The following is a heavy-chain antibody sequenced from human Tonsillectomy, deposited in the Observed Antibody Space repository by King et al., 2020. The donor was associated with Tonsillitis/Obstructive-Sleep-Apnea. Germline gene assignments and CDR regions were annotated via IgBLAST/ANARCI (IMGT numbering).Heavy chain of an antibody. Sequence: VQLVESGAEVKKPGEALKISCKGSGYSFTSYWIGWVRQMPGKGLEGRGIIYPGDSDTRYSPSFQGQVTISADKSISTAYLQWSSLKASDTAMYYCATLGVAAADYYYMDVWGKGTTVTVSS. V-gene: IGHV5-51*01. CDR2: IYPGDSDT. CDR1: GYSFTSYW. J-gene: IGHJ6*03. CDR3: ATLGVAAADYYYMDV. D-gene: IGHD6-13*01.